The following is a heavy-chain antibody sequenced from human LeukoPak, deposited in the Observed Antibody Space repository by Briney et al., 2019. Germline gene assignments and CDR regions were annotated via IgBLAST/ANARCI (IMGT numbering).Heavy chain of an antibody. CDR2: IIPILGIA. J-gene: IGHJ3*02. CDR1: GGTFSSYA. V-gene: IGHV1-69*04. Sequence: SVKVSCKASGGTFSSYAISWVRQAPGQGLEWMGRIIPILGIANYAQKFQGRVTITADKPTSTAYMELSSLRSEDTAVYYCARKRVDTAMVTMPDAFDIWGQATMVTVSS. CDR3: ARKRVDTAMVTMPDAFDI. D-gene: IGHD5-18*01.